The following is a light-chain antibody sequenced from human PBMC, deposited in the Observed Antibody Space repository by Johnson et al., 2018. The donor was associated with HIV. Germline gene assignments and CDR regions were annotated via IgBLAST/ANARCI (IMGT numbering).Light chain of an antibody. Sequence: QPVLTQPPSVSAAPGQKVTISCSGSSSNIGNNYVSWYQQLPGTAPKLLIYENNKRPSGIPDRFSASKSGTSATLGITGLQTGDEADYYCGTWDSTPSAYVFGTGTKVTVL. V-gene: IGLV1-51*02. CDR3: GTWDSTPSAYV. CDR2: ENN. CDR1: SSNIGNNY. J-gene: IGLJ1*01.